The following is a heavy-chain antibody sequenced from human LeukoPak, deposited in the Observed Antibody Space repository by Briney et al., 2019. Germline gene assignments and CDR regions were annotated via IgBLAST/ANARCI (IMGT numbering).Heavy chain of an antibody. J-gene: IGHJ4*02. D-gene: IGHD3-10*01. Sequence: PSETLPLTCTVSGGSISSYYWSWIRQPPGKGLEWIGYIYYSGSTNYNPSLKSRVTISVDTSKNQFSLKLSSVTAADTAVYYCARGRGGLHDYWGQGTLVTVSS. CDR1: GGSISSYY. V-gene: IGHV4-59*01. CDR2: IYYSGST. CDR3: ARGRGGLHDY.